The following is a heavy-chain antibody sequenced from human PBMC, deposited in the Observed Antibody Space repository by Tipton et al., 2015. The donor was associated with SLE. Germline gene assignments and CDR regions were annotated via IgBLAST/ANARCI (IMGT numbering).Heavy chain of an antibody. J-gene: IGHJ5*02. Sequence: LRLSCTVSGGSISSSSYYWGWIRQPPGKGLEWIGSIYYSGSTYYNPSLKSRVTISVDTSKNQFSLKLSSVTAADTAVYYCARDRTVGAPRWFDPWGQGTLVTVSS. CDR3: ARDRTVGAPRWFDP. D-gene: IGHD1-26*01. V-gene: IGHV4-39*07. CDR1: GGSISSSSYY. CDR2: IYYSGST.